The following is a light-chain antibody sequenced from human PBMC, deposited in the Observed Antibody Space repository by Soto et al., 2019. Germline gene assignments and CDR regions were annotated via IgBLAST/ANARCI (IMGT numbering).Light chain of an antibody. CDR2: GAS. J-gene: IGKJ5*01. CDR1: QSVSSSY. V-gene: IGKV3-20*01. CDR3: QQYGSSPRVT. Sequence: EIVLTQSPGTLSLSPGERATLSCRASQSVSSSYLAWYQQKPGQAPRLLIYGASSRATGIPVRFSGSGSGTDFTLTISRLEPEDFAVYYCQQYGSSPRVTFGQGTRLEIK.